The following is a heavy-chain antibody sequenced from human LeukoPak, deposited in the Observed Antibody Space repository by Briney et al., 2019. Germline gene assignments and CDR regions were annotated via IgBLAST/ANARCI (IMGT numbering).Heavy chain of an antibody. J-gene: IGHJ4*02. Sequence: SETLSHTCDVSGDSFTSTNWWSWVHQPPGKGLEWIGEIHLDGRTNCNPSLKSRLIMSVDLPENHISLKLTSVTAADTAVYYCAREGGYYRPPDSSGQGTLVTVSS. CDR2: IHLDGRT. V-gene: IGHV4-4*02. CDR3: AREGGYYRPPDS. CDR1: GDSFTSTNW. D-gene: IGHD3-22*01.